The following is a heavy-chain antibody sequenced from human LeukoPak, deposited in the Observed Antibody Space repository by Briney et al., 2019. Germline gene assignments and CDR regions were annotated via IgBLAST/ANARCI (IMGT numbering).Heavy chain of an antibody. CDR3: AREKYSSSPPAYYYYMDV. J-gene: IGHJ6*03. CDR1: GGSISSSSYY. V-gene: IGHV4-39*07. Sequence: SETLSPTCTVSGGSISSSSYYWGWIRQPPGKGLEWIGSIYYSGSTYYNPSLKSRVTISVDTSKNQFSLKLSSVTAADTAVYYCAREKYSSSPPAYYYYMDVWGKGTTVTISS. CDR2: IYYSGST. D-gene: IGHD6-13*01.